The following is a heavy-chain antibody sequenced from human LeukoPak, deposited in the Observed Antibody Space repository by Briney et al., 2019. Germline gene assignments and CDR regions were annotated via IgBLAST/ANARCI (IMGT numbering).Heavy chain of an antibody. J-gene: IGHJ4*02. CDR3: ARGSYGGYAGY. Sequence: PSETLSLTCNVSGDTISSYYWSWIRQSPGKGLEWIGYIHYSAGTNYNPSLKSRVTISIDTSKNQFSLKLTSVTAADTAVYYCARGSYGGYAGYWGQGTLVTVSS. CDR1: GDTISSYY. V-gene: IGHV4-59*01. D-gene: IGHD4-17*01. CDR2: IHYSAGT.